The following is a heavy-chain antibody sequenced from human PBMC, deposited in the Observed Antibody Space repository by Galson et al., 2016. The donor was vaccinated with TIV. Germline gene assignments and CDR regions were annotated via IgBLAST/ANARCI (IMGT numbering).Heavy chain of an antibody. CDR3: ARGTGFSCGFWY. CDR2: IYHGGST. J-gene: IGHJ4*02. V-gene: IGHV4-38-2*01. Sequence: SETLSLTCAVSGYSISRGFYWAWIRQPPGKGLEWMGTIYHGGSTYFNPSLKSRVAISVDTSKNQFSLKLTSVTASDTAVYYCARGTGFSCGFWYWGQGALVTVSS. D-gene: IGHD5-18*01. CDR1: GYSISRGFY.